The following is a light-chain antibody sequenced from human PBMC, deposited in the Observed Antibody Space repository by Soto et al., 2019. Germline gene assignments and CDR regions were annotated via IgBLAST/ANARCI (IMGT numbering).Light chain of an antibody. V-gene: IGLV2-8*01. J-gene: IGLJ2*01. CDR2: EVT. CDR1: YSDIGDYKY. CDR3: SSYSGTNSNVI. Sequence: QSVLTQPPSASGSPGQSVTISCAGTYSDIGDYKYVSWYQQHPGKVPKLIIFEVTERPSGVPDRFSGSKSGYTASLTVSDLQPADEAVYYCSSYSGTNSNVIFGGGTKVTVL.